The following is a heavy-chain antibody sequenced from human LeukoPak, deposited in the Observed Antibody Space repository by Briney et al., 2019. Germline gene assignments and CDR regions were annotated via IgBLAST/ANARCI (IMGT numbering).Heavy chain of an antibody. CDR3: ARLSITMIPKYYFDY. Sequence: SETPSLTCAVYGGSFSGYYWSWIRQPPGKGLEWIGEINHSGSTNYNPSLKSRVTISVDTSKNQFSLKLSSVTAADTAVYYCARLSITMIPKYYFDYWGQGTLVTVSS. D-gene: IGHD3-22*01. CDR2: INHSGST. J-gene: IGHJ4*02. CDR1: GGSFSGYY. V-gene: IGHV4-34*01.